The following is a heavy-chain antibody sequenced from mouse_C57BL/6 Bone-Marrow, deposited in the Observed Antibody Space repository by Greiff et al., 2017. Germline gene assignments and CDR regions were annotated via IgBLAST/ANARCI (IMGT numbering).Heavy chain of an antibody. V-gene: IGHV14-2*01. J-gene: IGHJ2*01. Sequence: EVKLQESGAELVKPGASVKLSCTASGFNIKDYYIHWVKQRTEQGLEWIGRIDPEDGETKYAPKFQDKATITADTSSNTAYLQLSSLTSEDTAVYYCTRSLIYDGTNYGGQGTTLTVAS. CDR1: GFNIKDYY. CDR2: IDPEDGET. D-gene: IGHD1-1*01. CDR3: TRSLIYDGTNY.